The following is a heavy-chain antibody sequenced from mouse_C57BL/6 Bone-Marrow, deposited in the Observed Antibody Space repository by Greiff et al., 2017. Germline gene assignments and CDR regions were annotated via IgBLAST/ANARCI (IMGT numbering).Heavy chain of an antibody. J-gene: IGHJ3*01. CDR2: IRSGGSYT. D-gene: IGHD2-3*01. Sequence: DVKLVESGGDLVKPGGSLKLSCAASGFTFSSYGMSWVRQTPDKRLEWVATIRSGGSYTYYPDSVKGRFTISRDNAKNTLYLQMSSLKSEDTAMYYCARRWLLRVAYWGQGTLVTVSA. CDR3: ARRWLLRVAY. V-gene: IGHV5-6*02. CDR1: GFTFSSYG.